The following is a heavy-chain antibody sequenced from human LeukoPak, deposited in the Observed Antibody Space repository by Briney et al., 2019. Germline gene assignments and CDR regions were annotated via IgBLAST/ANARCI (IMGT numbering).Heavy chain of an antibody. D-gene: IGHD3-22*01. CDR3: AKGGLYYYDTPYYFDY. Sequence: GGSLRLSCAASGFTFSSYGMHWVRQAPGKGLEWVAFIRYDGSNKYYADSVKGRFTISRDNSKNTLYLQMNSPRAEDTAVYYCAKGGLYYYDTPYYFDYWGQGTLVTVSS. CDR2: IRYDGSNK. V-gene: IGHV3-30*02. CDR1: GFTFSSYG. J-gene: IGHJ4*02.